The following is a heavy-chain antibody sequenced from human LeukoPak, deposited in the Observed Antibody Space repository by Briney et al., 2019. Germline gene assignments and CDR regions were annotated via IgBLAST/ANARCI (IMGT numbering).Heavy chain of an antibody. Sequence: GGTLRLSCAVSGFTFSSYSMNWVRQAPGKGLEWVSYISSTSSAMYYADSVKGRFTISRDNANNSLYLQMNSLRDEDTAVYYCARDHLWASDIWGQGTMVTVSS. V-gene: IGHV3-48*02. D-gene: IGHD2-21*01. J-gene: IGHJ3*02. CDR2: ISSTSSAM. CDR3: ARDHLWASDI. CDR1: GFTFSSYS.